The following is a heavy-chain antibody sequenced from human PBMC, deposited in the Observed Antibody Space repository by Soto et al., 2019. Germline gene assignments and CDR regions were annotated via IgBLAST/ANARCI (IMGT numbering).Heavy chain of an antibody. J-gene: IGHJ4*02. D-gene: IGHD6-19*01. V-gene: IGHV3-73*01. CDR2: IRSKANSYAT. CDR3: TSHARIAVAVKTGKFDY. CDR1: GFTFSGSA. Sequence: HPGGSLRLSCAASGFTFSGSAMHWVRQASGKGLEWVGRIRSKANSYATAYAASVKGRFTISRDDSKNTAYLQMNSLKTEDTAVYYCTSHARIAVAVKTGKFDYWGQGTLVTVSS.